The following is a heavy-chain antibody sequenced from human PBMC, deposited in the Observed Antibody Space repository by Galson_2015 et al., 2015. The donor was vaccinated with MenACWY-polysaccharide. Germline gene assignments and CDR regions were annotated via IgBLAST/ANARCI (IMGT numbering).Heavy chain of an antibody. D-gene: IGHD4-17*01. J-gene: IGHJ5*02. Sequence: SLRLSCAVSGFSITSYAVNWVRQAPGKGLEWVAVISGSGTNIQYADSVKGRFTISRDTSKSTLYLQMNSPSLRSRVTISLDMSKNQFSLNPSSVTAADTAVYFCAGIPATETSYGWFDPWGQGTLVTVSS. CDR2: ISGSGTNI. CDR1: GFSITSYA. V-gene: IGHV3-23*01. CDR3: DMSKNQFSLNPSSVTAADTAVYFCAGIPATETSYGWFDP.